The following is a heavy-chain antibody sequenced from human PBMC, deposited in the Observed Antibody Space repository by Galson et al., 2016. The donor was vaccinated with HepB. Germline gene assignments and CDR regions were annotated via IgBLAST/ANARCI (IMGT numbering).Heavy chain of an antibody. V-gene: IGHV5-51*01. CDR3: ARVMGQWLPYF. J-gene: IGHJ4*02. CDR1: GYNFITYW. Sequence: QSGAEVKKPGESLRISCMGSGYNFITYWISWVRQLPGKGLEWMGITYPRESDTRYSPSFHGQVTISADKSISTLYLRWSSLKASDTAMYYCARVMGQWLPYFWGQGTLVTVSS. CDR2: TYPRESDT. D-gene: IGHD6-19*01.